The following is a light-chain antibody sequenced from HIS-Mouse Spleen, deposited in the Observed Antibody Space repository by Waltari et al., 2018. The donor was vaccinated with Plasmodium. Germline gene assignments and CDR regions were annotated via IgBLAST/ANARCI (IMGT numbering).Light chain of an antibody. CDR2: EDS. J-gene: IGLJ3*02. CDR1: ALPKKY. CDR3: YSTDSSGNHRV. Sequence: SYELTQPPSVSVSPGQTARITCSGDALPKKYAYWYQQKSGQAHVLVIYEDSKRPSGIPERCCGSSSGTMSTLTISGAQVEDEADYYCYSTDSSGNHRVFGGGTKLTVL. V-gene: IGLV3-10*01.